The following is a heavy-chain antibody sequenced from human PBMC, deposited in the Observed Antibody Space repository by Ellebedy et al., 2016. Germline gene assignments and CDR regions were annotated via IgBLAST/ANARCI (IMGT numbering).Heavy chain of an antibody. J-gene: IGHJ5*02. CDR3: ARQHEIFGVVIIDHWFDP. CDR1: GVSITSRDDY. D-gene: IGHD3-3*01. Sequence: SETLSLTXNVSGVSITSRDDYWAWIRQPPGKGLEWIGTFYYSGNIYYNTSLRSRLTISVDTSKNQFSLKLSSVTAADTAVYYCARQHEIFGVVIIDHWFDPWGQGTLVTVSS. CDR2: FYYSGNI. V-gene: IGHV4-39*01.